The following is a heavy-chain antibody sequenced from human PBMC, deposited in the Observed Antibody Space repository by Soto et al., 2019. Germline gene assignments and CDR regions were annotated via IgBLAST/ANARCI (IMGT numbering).Heavy chain of an antibody. Sequence: EVQLLESGGGLVQPGESLRLSCAASGFSFSLYAMTWVRQAPGKGLEWVSTISGTGSTYYADSVKGRFTISRDNSKATVYLKMNNLRAEDTAVYYCSKRDGAAAAGLDYWGQGNLVTVSS. V-gene: IGHV3-23*01. CDR1: GFSFSLYA. CDR3: SKRDGAAAAGLDY. CDR2: ISGTGST. D-gene: IGHD6-13*01. J-gene: IGHJ4*02.